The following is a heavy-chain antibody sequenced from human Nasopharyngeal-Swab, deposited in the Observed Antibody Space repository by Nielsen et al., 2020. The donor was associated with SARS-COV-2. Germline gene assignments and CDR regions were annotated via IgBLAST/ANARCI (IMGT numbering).Heavy chain of an antibody. V-gene: IGHV4-39*01. Sequence: SETLSLTCTVSGGSISSSSYYWGWIRQPPGKGLEWIGSIYYSGSTYYNPSLKSRVTISVDTSKNQFSLKLCSVTAADTAVYYCARTPSAYYYGSGPYYFDYWGRGTLVTVSS. CDR3: ARTPSAYYYGSGPYYFDY. CDR2: IYYSGST. CDR1: GGSISSSSYY. D-gene: IGHD3-10*01. J-gene: IGHJ4*02.